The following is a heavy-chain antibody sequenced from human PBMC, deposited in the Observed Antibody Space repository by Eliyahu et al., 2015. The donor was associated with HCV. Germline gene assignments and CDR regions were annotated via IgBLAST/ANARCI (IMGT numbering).Heavy chain of an antibody. CDR3: AKDQASQGMDV. CDR2: ISYDGSNK. Sequence: QVQLVESGGGVVQPGRSLRLSCAASGFTFSSYGMHWVRQAPGKGLGWVAVISYDGSNKYYADSVKGRFTISRDNSKNTLYLQMNSLRAEDTAVYYCAKDQASQGMDVWGQGTTVTVSS. J-gene: IGHJ6*02. V-gene: IGHV3-30*18. CDR1: GFTFSSYG.